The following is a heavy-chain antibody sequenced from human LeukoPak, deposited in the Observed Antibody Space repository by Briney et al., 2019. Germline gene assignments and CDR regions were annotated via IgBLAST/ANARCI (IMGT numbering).Heavy chain of an antibody. V-gene: IGHV4-39*07. Sequence: PSETLSLTCTVSGGSISSYYWSWIRQPPGKGLEWIGSIYYSGSTYYNPSLKSRVTISVDTSKNQFSLKLSSVTAADTAVYYCARGEGYFDYWGQGTLVTVSS. J-gene: IGHJ4*02. D-gene: IGHD1-26*01. CDR2: IYYSGST. CDR3: ARGEGYFDY. CDR1: GGSISSYY.